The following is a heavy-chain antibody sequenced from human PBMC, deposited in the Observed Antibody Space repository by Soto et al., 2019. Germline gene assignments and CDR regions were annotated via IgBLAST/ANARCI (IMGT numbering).Heavy chain of an antibody. J-gene: IGHJ4*01. CDR3: AKGRGGSGSLTPRVDF. CDR2: ISGGGDTT. CDR1: GFTFNNYA. V-gene: IGHV3-23*01. D-gene: IGHD3-10*01. Sequence: EVQLLESGGGLVQPGGSLRLSCAASGFTFNNYAMTWVRQAPGKGLEWFSAISGGGDTTSYADSVKGRFTVSRDGSKNTLYLQMSSLRAEDTALYYCAKGRGGSGSLTPRVDFWGQGTLGTVSS.